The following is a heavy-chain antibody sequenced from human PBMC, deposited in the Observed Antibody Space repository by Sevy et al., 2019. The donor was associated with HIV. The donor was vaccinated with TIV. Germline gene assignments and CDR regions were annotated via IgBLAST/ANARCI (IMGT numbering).Heavy chain of an antibody. CDR3: ARDASSSWSLYYYYYGMDV. CDR2: ISYDGSNK. D-gene: IGHD6-13*01. Sequence: GGSLRLSCTASGFTFSSYAMHWVRQAPGKGLEWVAVISYDGSNKYYADSVKGRFTISRDNSKNTLYLQMNSLRAEDTAVYYCARDASSSWSLYYYYYGMDVWGQGTTVTVSS. CDR1: GFTFSSYA. J-gene: IGHJ6*02. V-gene: IGHV3-30*04.